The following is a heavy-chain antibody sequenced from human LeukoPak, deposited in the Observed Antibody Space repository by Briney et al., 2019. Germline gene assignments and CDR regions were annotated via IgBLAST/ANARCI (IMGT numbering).Heavy chain of an antibody. CDR3: ARGRGYDFWSGYYNGDY. V-gene: IGHV4-34*01. D-gene: IGHD3-3*01. J-gene: IGHJ4*02. CDR1: GGSFSGYY. Sequence: SETLSLTCAVYGGSFSGYYWSWIRQPPGKGLEWNGEINHSGSTNYNPSLKSRVTISVDTSKNQFSLKLSSVTAADTAVYYCARGRGYDFWSGYYNGDYWGQGTLVTVSS. CDR2: INHSGST.